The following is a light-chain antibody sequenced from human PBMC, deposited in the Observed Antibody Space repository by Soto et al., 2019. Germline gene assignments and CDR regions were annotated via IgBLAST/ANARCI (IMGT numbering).Light chain of an antibody. V-gene: IGKV1-12*01. Sequence: DIPMTQSPSSVSASVGDRVTIICRASQDIGTWLACYQQKPGRTPKPLIYGASTLQSGVPSRFSGSGSGTEFTLTISSLQAEDFASYYCHQANSYPWTFGQGTTVEI. CDR1: QDIGTW. CDR2: GAS. J-gene: IGKJ1*01. CDR3: HQANSYPWT.